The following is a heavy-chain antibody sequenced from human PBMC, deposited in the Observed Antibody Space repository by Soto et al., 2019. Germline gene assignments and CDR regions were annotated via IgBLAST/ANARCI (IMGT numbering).Heavy chain of an antibody. CDR3: AAHEVPAAISNN. Sequence: GESLKISCKGSGYSFITYCIGWVRQMPGKGLEWMGIIYPGDSDARYSPSCQGQVTISDDKSISTAYLQWSSLKASDTAVYYGAAHEVPAAISNNWGQGTLVTVSS. D-gene: IGHD2-2*02. V-gene: IGHV5-51*01. CDR1: GYSFITYC. CDR2: IYPGDSDA. J-gene: IGHJ4*02.